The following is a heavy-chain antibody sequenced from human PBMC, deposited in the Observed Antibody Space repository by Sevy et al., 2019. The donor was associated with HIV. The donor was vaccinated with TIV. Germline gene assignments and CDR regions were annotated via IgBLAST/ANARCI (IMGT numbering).Heavy chain of an antibody. CDR2: VSHSGNT. CDR3: ARLRWDLVVVPGATPGCYFDS. V-gene: IGHV4-59*08. CDR1: GDSINTYY. D-gene: IGHD2-2*02. J-gene: IGHJ4*02. Sequence: SETLSLTCTVSGDSINTYYWSWIRQPPGKGLEWIGYVSHSGNTNYNPSLKSRVSMSVDSSTNQFSLKVKSVTAADTAVYYCARLRWDLVVVPGATPGCYFDSWGQGTLVTVSS.